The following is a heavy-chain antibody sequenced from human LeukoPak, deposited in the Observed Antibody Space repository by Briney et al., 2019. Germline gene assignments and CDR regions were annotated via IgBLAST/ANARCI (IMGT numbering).Heavy chain of an antibody. CDR2: ISSTSSTT. Sequence: SGGSLRLSCAAPGFTFSSYDMNWVRQAPGKGLEWISYISSTSSTTSYADSVKGRFTISRDNAKNSLYLQMNSLKAEDTAVYYCARATNWGPGYWGQGALVTVSS. V-gene: IGHV3-48*01. CDR1: GFTFSSYD. J-gene: IGHJ4*02. D-gene: IGHD7-27*01. CDR3: ARATNWGPGY.